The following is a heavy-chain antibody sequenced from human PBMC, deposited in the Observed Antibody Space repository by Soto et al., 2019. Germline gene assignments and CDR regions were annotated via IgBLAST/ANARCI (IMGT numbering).Heavy chain of an antibody. J-gene: IGHJ6*02. D-gene: IGHD1-20*01. Sequence: ETLSITCTVSGDSISSYHWSWIRQPPGKGLEGIGYIHHSGSTNYNPSLKSRLAITVDTSKNQFSLNLNSVTAADTAVYYCARVRRITGTKNYYYYLDLWGPGTTVTVSS. CDR2: IHHSGST. V-gene: IGHV4-59*01. CDR1: GDSISSYH. CDR3: ARVRRITGTKNYYYYLDL.